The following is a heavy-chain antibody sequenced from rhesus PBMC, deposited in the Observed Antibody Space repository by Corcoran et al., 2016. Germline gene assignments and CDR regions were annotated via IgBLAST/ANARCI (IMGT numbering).Heavy chain of an antibody. J-gene: IGHJ1*01. CDR2: IRNKAKGGTE. Sequence: EMQLVESGGGLVQPGGSLRLSCAASGFTFSDHYMEWFRQAPGRGPEWVGFIRNKAKGGTEEYAASLKGRFTISRDDSKNVTYLQMNSLKTEDTAVYYCTTYLLYSGSSDEYFEFWGQGALVTVSS. CDR1: GFTFSDHY. D-gene: IGHD6-25*01. V-gene: IGHV3-116*01. CDR3: TTYLLYSGSSDEYFEF.